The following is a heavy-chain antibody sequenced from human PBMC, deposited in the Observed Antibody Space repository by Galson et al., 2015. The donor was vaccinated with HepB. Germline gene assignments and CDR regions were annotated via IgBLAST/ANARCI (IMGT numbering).Heavy chain of an antibody. D-gene: IGHD1-26*01. Sequence: SVKVSCKASGYTFTGYYMHWARQAPGQGLEWMGWINPNSGGTNYAQKFQGRVTMTRDTSISTAYMELSRLRSDDTAVYYCARDLVVGATEDYWGQGTLVTVSS. CDR3: ARDLVVGATEDY. CDR1: GYTFTGYY. V-gene: IGHV1-2*02. CDR2: INPNSGGT. J-gene: IGHJ4*02.